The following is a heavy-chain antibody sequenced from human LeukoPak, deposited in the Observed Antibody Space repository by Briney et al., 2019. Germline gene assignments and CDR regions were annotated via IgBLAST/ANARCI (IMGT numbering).Heavy chain of an antibody. CDR3: ARDESPRYYDNSDYYPDAFDI. D-gene: IGHD3-22*01. Sequence: GGSLRLSCAASGFTFSTYFMNWVRQGPGRGLEWVSSTSTTSGYIYYADSVKGRFTISRDNAKNSLYLQMNSLRAEDTAVYYCARDESPRYYDNSDYYPDAFDIWGRGTMVTVSS. J-gene: IGHJ3*02. V-gene: IGHV3-21*01. CDR2: TSTTSGYI. CDR1: GFTFSTYF.